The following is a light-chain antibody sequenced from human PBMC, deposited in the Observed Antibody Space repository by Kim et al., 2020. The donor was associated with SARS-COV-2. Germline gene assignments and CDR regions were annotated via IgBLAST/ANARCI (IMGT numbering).Light chain of an antibody. CDR2: RTS. J-gene: IGKJ4*01. V-gene: IGKV1-5*03. CDR1: QSVSAW. Sequence: STLSACVGDRVTITCRASQSVSAWLSWYQQKPGKAPSLLIYRTSTLQDGVPSRFSGRGSGTEFTLTISGLQPDDFATYYCQHFNSFGGGTKVDIK. CDR3: QHFNS.